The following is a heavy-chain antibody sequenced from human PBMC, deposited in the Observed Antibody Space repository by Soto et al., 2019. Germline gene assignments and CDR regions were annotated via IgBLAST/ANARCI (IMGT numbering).Heavy chain of an antibody. V-gene: IGHV1-8*01. J-gene: IGHJ5*02. CDR3: AHRQRSTKPAAIEPGYSSGSVSWFDP. D-gene: IGHD6-19*01. CDR2: MNPNSGNT. Sequence: ASVKVSCKASGYTFTSYDINWVRQATGQGLEWMGWMNPNSGNTGYAQKFQGRVTMTRNTSISTAYMELSSLRSEDTATYYCAHRQRSTKPAAIEPGYSSGSVSWFDPWGQGTLVTVSS. CDR1: GYTFTSYD.